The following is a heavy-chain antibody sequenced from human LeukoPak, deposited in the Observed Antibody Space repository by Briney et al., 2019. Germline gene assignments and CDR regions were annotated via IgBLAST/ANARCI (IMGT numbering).Heavy chain of an antibody. J-gene: IGHJ5*02. D-gene: IGHD4-11*01. Sequence: TGGXXRXXCAASGFTFSSYWXHWVRHAPGKXXVXVSRINTDGSSTSYADSVKGRFIISRDNAKNTLYLQMNSLRAEDTAVYYCARDVDYSSWFDPWGQGTLVTVSS. CDR1: GFTFSSYW. V-gene: IGHV3-74*01. CDR3: ARDVDYSSWFDP. CDR2: INTDGSST.